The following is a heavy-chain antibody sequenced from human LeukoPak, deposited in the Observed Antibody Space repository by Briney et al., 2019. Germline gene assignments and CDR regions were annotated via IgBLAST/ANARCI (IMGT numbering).Heavy chain of an antibody. CDR3: ARGDPSGGPYGMDV. Sequence: GGSLRLSCAASGFSLSTYNVCWVRQAPGKGLEWVSSISSAGSYIHYADSVKGRFTTSRDNAKSSLYLQMNSLRDEDTAVYYCARGDPSGGPYGMDVWGQGTTATVSS. V-gene: IGHV3-21*01. D-gene: IGHD2-15*01. CDR1: GFSLSTYN. CDR2: ISSAGSYI. J-gene: IGHJ6*02.